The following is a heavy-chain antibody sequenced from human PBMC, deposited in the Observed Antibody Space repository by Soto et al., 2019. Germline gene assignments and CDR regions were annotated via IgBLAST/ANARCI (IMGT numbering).Heavy chain of an antibody. D-gene: IGHD2-2*01. J-gene: IGHJ4*02. CDR2: ISYDGSNT. CDR3: ARDQGRSITCQLDY. V-gene: IGHV3-30-3*01. Sequence: PGGSLRLSCAASGFTFSYYSMNWVRQAPGKGLEWVAVISYDGSNTYYADSVKGRFTISRDNMLYLQMNSLRAEDTAVYYCARDQGRSITCQLDYWSQGTLVTVSS. CDR1: GFTFSYYS.